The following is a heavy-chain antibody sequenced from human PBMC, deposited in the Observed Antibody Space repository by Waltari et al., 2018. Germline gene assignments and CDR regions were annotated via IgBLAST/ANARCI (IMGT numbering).Heavy chain of an antibody. J-gene: IGHJ3*02. Sequence: QLQLQESGPGLVKPSETLSLTCTVSGGSISSSSYYWGWIRQPPGKGLEWIGSIYYSGSTYYNPSLKSRVTISVDTSKNQFSLKLSSVTAADTAVYYCATVDYYDSSGYYNVGAFDIWGQGTMVTVSS. D-gene: IGHD3-22*01. CDR1: GGSISSSSYY. CDR2: IYYSGST. V-gene: IGHV4-39*01. CDR3: ATVDYYDSSGYYNVGAFDI.